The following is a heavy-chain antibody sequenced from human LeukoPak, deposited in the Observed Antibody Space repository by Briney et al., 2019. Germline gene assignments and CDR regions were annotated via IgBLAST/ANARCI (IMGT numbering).Heavy chain of an antibody. CDR1: GYTFTGYY. CDR2: IDPNRGGT. V-gene: IGHV1-2*02. CDR3: ARDPKNTYYLDV. Sequence: GASVNVSCTASGYTFTGYYLHWVRQAPGQGLEWMGWIDPNRGGTNYAQKFQGQVTMTRDTSISTAYMELSRLTSDDTAVYYCARDPKNTYYLDVWGKGTTVTVSS. J-gene: IGHJ6*03.